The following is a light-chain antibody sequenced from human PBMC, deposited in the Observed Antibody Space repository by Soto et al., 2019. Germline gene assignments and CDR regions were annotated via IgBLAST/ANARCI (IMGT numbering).Light chain of an antibody. J-gene: IGKJ5*01. CDR3: QQRSKWPPIT. CDR1: QSVSSY. Sequence: EIVLTQSPVTLSLSPGERATLSCRASQSVSSYLAWYQQKPGQAPRLLIYDASNRATGIPARFSSGGSGTDFILTIDNLEPEDFAIYYCQQRSKWPPITFGQGTRLEIK. V-gene: IGKV3-11*01. CDR2: DAS.